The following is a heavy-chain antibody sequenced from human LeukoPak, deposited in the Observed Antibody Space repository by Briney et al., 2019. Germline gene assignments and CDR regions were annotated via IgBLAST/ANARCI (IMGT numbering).Heavy chain of an antibody. J-gene: IGHJ4*02. CDR3: ARREYGAAMVYYYFDY. CDR1: GFTFSSYS. CDR2: ISSSSSYI. Sequence: GGSLRLSCAASGFTFSSYSMNWVRLAPGKGLEWVSSISSSSSYIYYADSVKGRFTISRDNAKNSLYLQMNSLRAEDTAVYYCARREYGAAMVYYYFDYWGQGTLVTVSS. V-gene: IGHV3-21*01. D-gene: IGHD5-18*01.